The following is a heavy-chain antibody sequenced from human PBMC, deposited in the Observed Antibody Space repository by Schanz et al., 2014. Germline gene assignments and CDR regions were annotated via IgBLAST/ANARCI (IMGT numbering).Heavy chain of an antibody. Sequence: EVQLAESGGGLVQPGGSLRLSCAASTFTFSSDWMNWVRQAPGKGLEWVSYIGNGGVTIYYADSVKGRFTISRDNSKNSLYLQMNSLRAEDTAVYYCARIGGSVFDYWAQGTLVTVSS. J-gene: IGHJ4*02. V-gene: IGHV3-48*04. CDR3: ARIGGSVFDY. D-gene: IGHD3-10*01. CDR2: IGNGGVTI. CDR1: TFTFSSDW.